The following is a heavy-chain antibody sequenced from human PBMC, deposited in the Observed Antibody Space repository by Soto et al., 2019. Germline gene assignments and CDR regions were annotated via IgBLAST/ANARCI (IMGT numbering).Heavy chain of an antibody. CDR2: VNHSVST. CDR3: AGTGPTYGFDV. CDR1: GGSFSGYY. J-gene: IGHJ3*01. V-gene: IGHV4-34*01. Sequence: QVQLQQWGAGLLKPSESLSLTCAVYGGSFSGYYWSWIRQPPGKGREWIGEVNHSVSTTYNSSLKSRGTISVDAASNQFSLRLTSATAADTAVYFCAGTGPTYGFDVWGQGTLVIVSS. D-gene: IGHD2-8*02.